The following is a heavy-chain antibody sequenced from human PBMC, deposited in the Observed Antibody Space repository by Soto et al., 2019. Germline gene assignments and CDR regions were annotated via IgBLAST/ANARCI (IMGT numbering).Heavy chain of an antibody. Sequence: EVQLVESGGDLVQPGRSLRLSCAASGFTFDDYAMHWVRQVPGKGLEWVAGINWDSDTIAYAASVRGRFTISRDNAKNSLYLQMNSLRAEVTALYYCAKDFHTNMALMDVWGKGTTVTVSS. V-gene: IGHV3-9*01. CDR3: AKDFHTNMALMDV. D-gene: IGHD3-10*01. CDR2: INWDSDTI. J-gene: IGHJ6*04. CDR1: GFTFDDYA.